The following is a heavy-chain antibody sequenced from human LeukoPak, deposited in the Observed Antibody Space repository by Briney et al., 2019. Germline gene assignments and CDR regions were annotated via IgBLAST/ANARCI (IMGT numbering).Heavy chain of an antibody. V-gene: IGHV4-61*01. D-gene: IGHD5-18*01. CDR1: GDSISSGSYC. CDR2: IYYSGST. Sequence: SESLSLTCTVSGDSISSGSYCWGWIRQPPGKGREWIGYIYYSGSTNYNPSLKSRVTISVDTSKNQFSLKLSSVTAADTAVYYCARGKQRYYYYYGMDVWGQGTTVTVSS. CDR3: ARGKQRYYYYYGMDV. J-gene: IGHJ6*02.